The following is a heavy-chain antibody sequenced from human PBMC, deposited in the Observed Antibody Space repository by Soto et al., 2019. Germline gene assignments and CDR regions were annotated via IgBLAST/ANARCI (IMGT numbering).Heavy chain of an antibody. CDR3: AKGPLPPAMNTIFGVVIGGVDY. J-gene: IGHJ4*02. CDR1: GFTFSSYG. D-gene: IGHD3-3*01. V-gene: IGHV3-30*18. Sequence: QVQLVQSGGGVVQPGRSLRLSCAVSGFTFSSYGMHWVRQAPGKGPEWVAVISYDGDNKYYADSVKGRFTISRDNSRNTLYLQMNSLRAEDTAVYYCAKGPLPPAMNTIFGVVIGGVDYWGQGTLVTVSS. CDR2: ISYDGDNK.